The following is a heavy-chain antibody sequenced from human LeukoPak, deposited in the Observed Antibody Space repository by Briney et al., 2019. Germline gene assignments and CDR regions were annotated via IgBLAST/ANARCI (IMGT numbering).Heavy chain of an antibody. D-gene: IGHD4-23*01. CDR1: GFTFSSHA. CDR2: ISVSGGST. J-gene: IGHJ4*02. V-gene: IGHV3-23*01. Sequence: QTGGSLRLSCVASGFTFSSHAMSWVRQAPGKGLEWVSGISVSGGSTYYADSVKGRFTISRDNAKNSLYLQMNSLRAEDTAVYYCARDYGGSSPFDYWGQGTLVTASS. CDR3: ARDYGGSSPFDY.